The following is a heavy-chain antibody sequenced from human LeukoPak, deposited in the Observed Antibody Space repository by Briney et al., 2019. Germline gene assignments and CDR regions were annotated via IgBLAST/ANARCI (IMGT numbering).Heavy chain of an antibody. V-gene: IGHV1-69*13. Sequence: VKVSCKASGGTFSSYAISWVRQAPGQGLEWMGGIIPIFGTANYAQKFQGRVTITPDESTSTAYMELSSLRSEDTAVYYCVSGLVDTAMLNWFDPWGQGTLVTVSS. CDR3: VSGLVDTAMLNWFDP. CDR2: IIPIFGTA. D-gene: IGHD5-18*01. J-gene: IGHJ5*02. CDR1: GGTFSSYA.